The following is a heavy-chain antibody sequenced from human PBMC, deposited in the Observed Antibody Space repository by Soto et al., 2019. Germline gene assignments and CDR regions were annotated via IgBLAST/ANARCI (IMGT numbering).Heavy chain of an antibody. CDR2: IIPILGIA. Sequence: GASVKVSCKASGGTFSSYTISWVRQAPGQGLEWMGRIIPILGIANYAQKFQGRVTITADKSTSTAYMELSSLRSEDTAVYYCAAELYYDFWSGSLRFDYWGQGTLVTVSS. CDR3: AAELYYDFWSGSLRFDY. D-gene: IGHD3-3*01. V-gene: IGHV1-69*02. J-gene: IGHJ4*02. CDR1: GGTFSSYT.